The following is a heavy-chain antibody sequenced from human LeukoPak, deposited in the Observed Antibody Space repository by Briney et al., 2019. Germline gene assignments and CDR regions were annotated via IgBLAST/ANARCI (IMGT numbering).Heavy chain of an antibody. CDR2: ISYDGSNK. Sequence: PGRSLRLSCAASGFTFSSYAMHWVRQAPGKGLEWVAVISYDGSNKYYADSVKGRFTISRDNSKNTLYLQMNSLRAEDMAVYYCARVVRAAAGEDYWGQGTLVTVSS. D-gene: IGHD6-13*01. J-gene: IGHJ4*02. V-gene: IGHV3-30-3*01. CDR3: ARVVRAAAGEDY. CDR1: GFTFSSYA.